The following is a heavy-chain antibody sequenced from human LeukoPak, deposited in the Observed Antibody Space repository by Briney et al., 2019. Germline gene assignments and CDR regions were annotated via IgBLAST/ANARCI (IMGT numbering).Heavy chain of an antibody. Sequence: ASVKVSCKVSGYTLTELSMHWVRQAPGKGLEWMGGFDPEDGETIYAQKFQGRVTMTEDISTDTAYMELSSLRSEDTAVYYCATLLVAGPPRRYYYYYGMDVWGQGTTVTVSS. J-gene: IGHJ6*02. CDR1: GYTLTELS. CDR2: FDPEDGET. CDR3: ATLLVAGPPRRYYYYYGMDV. D-gene: IGHD6-19*01. V-gene: IGHV1-24*01.